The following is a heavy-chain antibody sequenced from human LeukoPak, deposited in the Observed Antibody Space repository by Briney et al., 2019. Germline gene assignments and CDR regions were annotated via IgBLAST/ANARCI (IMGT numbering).Heavy chain of an antibody. D-gene: IGHD6-13*01. J-gene: IGHJ4*02. V-gene: IGHV3-7*01. CDR1: GFTFSSYW. Sequence: GGSLRLSCAASGFTFSSYWMSWVRQAPGKGLEWVAIINQDGSEKQYVDPVKGRFTISRDNAKNSLYLQMDSLRAEDTAVYYCARGDSGSWPDWGQGTLVIVFS. CDR2: INQDGSEK. CDR3: ARGDSGSWPD.